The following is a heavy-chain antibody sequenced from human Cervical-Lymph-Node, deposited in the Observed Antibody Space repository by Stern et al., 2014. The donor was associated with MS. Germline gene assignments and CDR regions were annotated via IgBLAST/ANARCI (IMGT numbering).Heavy chain of an antibody. V-gene: IGHV1-69*01. D-gene: IGHD1-14*01. CDR3: ALSSETSHRCYSLGYDL. CDR1: GGTFSKFP. Sequence: QVQLVQSGAEVTKPGSSVKVSCKASGGTFSKFPSSWVRQAPGQGLEWMGGIFPVFGTPTYAQEFRGRVTITADVSTNTVYMELSILRSDDTAVYYCALSSETSHRCYSLGYDLWGQGTLVTVSS. J-gene: IGHJ5*02. CDR2: IFPVFGTP.